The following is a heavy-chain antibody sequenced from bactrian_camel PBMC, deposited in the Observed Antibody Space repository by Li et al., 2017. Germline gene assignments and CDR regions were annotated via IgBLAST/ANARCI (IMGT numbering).Heavy chain of an antibody. Sequence: HVQLVESGGGSVQAGGSLRLSCVGSGFSIRSYCMGWFRQAPGKEREGVAGITRDGAITYGDSVKGRFTVSRDNVKNTVDLQMISLKPEDTGVYYCVADGFRYWGQGTQVTVS. J-gene: IGHJ6*01. CDR2: ITRDGAI. CDR1: GFSIRSYC. CDR3: VADGFRY. V-gene: IGHV3S53*01.